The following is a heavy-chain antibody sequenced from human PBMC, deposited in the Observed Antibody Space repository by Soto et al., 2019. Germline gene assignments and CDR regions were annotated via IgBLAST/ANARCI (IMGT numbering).Heavy chain of an antibody. D-gene: IGHD1-1*01. CDR3: ANLEAYYYCPGVDV. CDR1: GFTFSSCG. CDR2: ISYDGSDK. J-gene: IGHJ6*02. V-gene: IGHV3-30*18. Sequence: QVQLVESGGGVVQPGRSVRLSCAVSGFTFSSCGMHWVRQAPGKGLEWVAVISYDGSDKYYADSVKGRFTISRDNSKNTLYLQMNSLRVEDAAVYYCANLEAYYYCPGVDVWGQGTTVTVSS.